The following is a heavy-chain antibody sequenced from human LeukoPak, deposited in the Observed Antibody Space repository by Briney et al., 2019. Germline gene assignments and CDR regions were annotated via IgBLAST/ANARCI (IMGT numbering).Heavy chain of an antibody. CDR1: GFTFSSYS. V-gene: IGHV4-34*01. CDR3: ARGDILTGYYTRGDYDY. J-gene: IGHJ4*02. D-gene: IGHD3-9*01. Sequence: PGGSLRLSCAASGFTFSSYSMNWVRQAPGKGLEWIGEINHSGSTNYNPSLKSRVTISVDTSKNQFSLKLSSVTAADTAVYYCARGDILTGYYTRGDYDYWGQGTLVTVSS. CDR2: INHSGST.